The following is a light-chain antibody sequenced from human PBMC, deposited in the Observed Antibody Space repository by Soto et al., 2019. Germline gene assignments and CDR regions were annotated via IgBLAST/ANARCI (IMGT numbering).Light chain of an antibody. CDR2: MNN. J-gene: IGLJ2*01. Sequence: QSVLTQPPSASGTPGQRVNISCSGSSSNIGSNYVYWYRQFPGTAPKLLIQMNNQRPSGVPARFSGSKSGTSASLAISGLRSEDEADYYCGGWYDSLSGPVFGGGTKLTVL. CDR3: GGWYDSLSGPV. V-gene: IGLV1-47*01. CDR1: SSNIGSNY.